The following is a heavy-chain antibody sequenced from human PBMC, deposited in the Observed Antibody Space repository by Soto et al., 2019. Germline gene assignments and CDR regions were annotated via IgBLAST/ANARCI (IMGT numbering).Heavy chain of an antibody. CDR1: GASIINHY. CDR3: ARGMSEEQIFYYFDY. J-gene: IGHJ4*02. V-gene: IGHV4-59*11. D-gene: IGHD3-9*01. Sequence: VKLQESGPGLVKPSDTLSLTCTVSGASIINHYWAWIRQSPGRGLESIGYVSNXXTTPXXPSLKNRVTXSXAXSXXQFYLTLRSVTAADTAVYYCARGMSEEQIFYYFDYWGQGALVTVSS. CDR2: VSNXXTT.